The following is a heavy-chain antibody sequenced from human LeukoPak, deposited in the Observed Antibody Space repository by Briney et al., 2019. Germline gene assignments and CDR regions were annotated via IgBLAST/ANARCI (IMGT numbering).Heavy chain of an antibody. V-gene: IGHV3-7*04. J-gene: IGHJ4*02. D-gene: IGHD4-23*01. CDR3: ARYDYGGNYDY. Sequence: GGSLRLSCAASGFTFSTYWMSWVRQAPGKGLEWVANIKQDGSEKYYADSVKGRFTISRDSAKNSLYLQMNGLRAEDTAVYYCARYDYGGNYDYWGQGTLVTASS. CDR1: GFTFSTYW. CDR2: IKQDGSEK.